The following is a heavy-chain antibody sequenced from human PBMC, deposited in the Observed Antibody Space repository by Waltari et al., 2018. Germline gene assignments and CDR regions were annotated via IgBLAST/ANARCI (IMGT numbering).Heavy chain of an antibody. CDR1: GFTFDDYA. Sequence: EVQLVESGGGLVQPGRSLRLSCAASGFTFDDYAMHWVRQAPGKGLEWVSGISWNSGSIGYADSVKGRFTISRDNSKNTLYLQMNSLRAEDTAVYYCAKDRLWDPGDFDYWGQGTLVTVSS. J-gene: IGHJ4*02. D-gene: IGHD1-26*01. V-gene: IGHV3-9*01. CDR2: ISWNSGSI. CDR3: AKDRLWDPGDFDY.